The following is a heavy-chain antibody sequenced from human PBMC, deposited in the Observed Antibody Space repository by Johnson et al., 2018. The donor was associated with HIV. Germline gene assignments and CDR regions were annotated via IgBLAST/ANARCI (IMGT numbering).Heavy chain of an antibody. J-gene: IGHJ3*02. D-gene: IGHD7-27*01. V-gene: IGHV3-30*02. CDR2: IRYDGSNT. CDR3: APQMGIVDAFDI. CDR1: GFTFSTYG. Sequence: QVQLVESGGGVVQPGGSLRLSCAASGFTFSTYGMHWVRQAPGKGLEWVAFIRYDGSNTYYADSVKGRFTISRDNSKNTLYLQMNTLRAEDKAVYYCAPQMGIVDAFDIWGQGTMVTVSS.